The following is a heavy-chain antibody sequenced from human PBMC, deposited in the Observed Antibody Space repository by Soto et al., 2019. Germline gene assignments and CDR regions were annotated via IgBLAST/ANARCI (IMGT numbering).Heavy chain of an antibody. CDR2: IDSDGNSA. Sequence: GGSLRLSCAASGFTFSSYWMHWVRQVPGKGLVWVSHIDSDGNSATYADSVKGRFTISRDNAKNTVYLQMNSLRAEDTAVYYCVRDDVGVGIDYWGLGTLVTVSS. CDR3: VRDDVGVGIDY. D-gene: IGHD1-26*01. V-gene: IGHV3-74*03. CDR1: GFTFSSYW. J-gene: IGHJ4*02.